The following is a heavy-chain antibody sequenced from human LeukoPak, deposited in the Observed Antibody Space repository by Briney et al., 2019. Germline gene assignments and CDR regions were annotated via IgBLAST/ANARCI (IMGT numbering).Heavy chain of an antibody. D-gene: IGHD6-19*01. CDR2: MSPNSGKT. J-gene: IGHJ4*02. V-gene: IGHV1-8*01. Sequence: GASVKVSCKTSGYSFTNYDINWVRQATGQGLEWMGWMSPNSGKTGYAQKFQGRVTMTRDTSTSTVYMELSSLRSEDTAVYYCARINIAVAGPFDYWGQGTLVTVSS. CDR3: ARINIAVAGPFDY. CDR1: GYSFTNYD.